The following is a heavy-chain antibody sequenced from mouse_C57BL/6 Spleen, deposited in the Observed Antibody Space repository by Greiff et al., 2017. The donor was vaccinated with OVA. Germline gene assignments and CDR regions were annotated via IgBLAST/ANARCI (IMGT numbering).Heavy chain of an antibody. D-gene: IGHD6-2*01. V-gene: IGHV1-15*01. CDR2: IDPETGGT. Sequence: VQLQQSGAELVRPGASVTLSCKASGYTFTDYEMHWVKQTPVHGLEWIGAIDPETGGTAYNQKFKGKAILTADKSSSTAYMELRSLTSEDSAVYYCTSGGFSTAWFAYWGQGTLVTVSA. J-gene: IGHJ3*01. CDR3: TSGGFSTAWFAY. CDR1: GYTFTDYE.